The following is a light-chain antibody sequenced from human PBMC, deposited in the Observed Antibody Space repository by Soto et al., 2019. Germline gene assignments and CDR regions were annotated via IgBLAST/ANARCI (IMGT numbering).Light chain of an antibody. Sequence: IQMTQSPSSLSAPVVDRVTITCRASQGIRNDLDWFQQKPGKAPKLLIYAASNLQSGVPARFSGSGSGTDFTLTISSLQPEDFATYYCLQKYFYPFTFGPGTKVDIK. J-gene: IGKJ3*01. CDR1: QGIRND. CDR2: AAS. V-gene: IGKV1-6*01. CDR3: LQKYFYPFT.